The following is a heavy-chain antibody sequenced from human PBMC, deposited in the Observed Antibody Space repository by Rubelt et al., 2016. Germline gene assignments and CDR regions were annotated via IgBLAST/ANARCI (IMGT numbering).Heavy chain of an antibody. CDR2: INHSGST. Sequence: QVQLQQWGAGLLKPSETLSLTCAVYGGSFSGYYWSWIRQSPGKGLEWIGEINHSGSTNYNPSLKSRVTISVDTSKNQFSLKVRSVTAADTAVYYCARDNYYGWRYFDYWGQGTLVTVSS. D-gene: IGHD3-10*01. CDR3: ARDNYYGWRYFDY. CDR1: GGSFSGYY. V-gene: IGHV4-34*01. J-gene: IGHJ4*02.